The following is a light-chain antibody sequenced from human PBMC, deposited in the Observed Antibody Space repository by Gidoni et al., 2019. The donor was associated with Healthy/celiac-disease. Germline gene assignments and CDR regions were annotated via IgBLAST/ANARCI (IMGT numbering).Light chain of an antibody. V-gene: IGKV4-1*01. CDR2: WAS. Sequence: DIVMTQSPSSLAVSLVERATINCKSSQSVLYSSNNKNDLAWYQQKPGQPPKLLIYWASTRESGVPDRFSGSGSGTDFTLTISSLQAEDVAVYYCQQYYSTPRTFGQGTKVEIK. CDR3: QQYYSTPRT. J-gene: IGKJ1*01. CDR1: QSVLYSSNNKND.